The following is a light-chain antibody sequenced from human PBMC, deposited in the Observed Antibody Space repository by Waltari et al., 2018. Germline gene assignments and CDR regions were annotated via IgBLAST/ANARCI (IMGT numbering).Light chain of an antibody. CDR2: DND. CDR1: SSNIGNNY. CDR3: GTWDSSLTAGHVV. Sequence: QSVLTQPPSVSAAPGQKVTISCAGSSSNIGNNYVTWYQQPPGTAPKVLINDNDQRPSGIPDRFSGSKSGTSATLGITGLQTGDEADYYCGTWDSSLTAGHVVFGGGTKLTVL. V-gene: IGLV1-51*01. J-gene: IGLJ2*01.